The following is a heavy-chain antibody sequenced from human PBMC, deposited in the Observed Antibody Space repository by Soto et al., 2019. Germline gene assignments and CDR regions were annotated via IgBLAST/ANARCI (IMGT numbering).Heavy chain of an antibody. Sequence: SGPTRVNPTQTLTLTCTFSGFSLSTSGMFVSWIRQPPGTALEWLALIDWDDDKYYSTSLKTRLTISKDTSKHQVVLTMTTMEPVETAMYYCARINSAMHPDLGDYWGQGTLVSVSS. D-gene: IGHD2-2*01. CDR3: ARINSAMHPDLGDY. CDR1: GFSLSTSGMF. CDR2: IDWDDDK. J-gene: IGHJ4*02. V-gene: IGHV2-70*01.